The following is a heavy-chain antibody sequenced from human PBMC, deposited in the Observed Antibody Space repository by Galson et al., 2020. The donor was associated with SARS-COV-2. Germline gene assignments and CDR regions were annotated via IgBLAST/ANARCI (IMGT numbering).Heavy chain of an antibody. CDR1: GFSLSTSGMC. CDR3: ARLYSSSWYVGGNYDYYYGMDV. D-gene: IGHD6-13*01. V-gene: IGHV2-70*11. CDR2: IDWDDDK. Sequence: ESGPTLVKPTQTLTLTCTFSGFSLSTSGMCVSWIRQPPGKALEWLARIDWDDDKYYSTSLKTRLTISKDTSKNQVVLTMTNMDPVDTATYYCARLYSSSWYVGGNYDYYYGMDVWGQGTTVTVSS. J-gene: IGHJ6*02.